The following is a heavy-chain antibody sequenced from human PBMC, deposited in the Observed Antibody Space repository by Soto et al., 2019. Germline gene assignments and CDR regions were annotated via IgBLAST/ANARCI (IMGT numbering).Heavy chain of an antibody. CDR3: ARDQMDFWSGQAYYYGMDV. D-gene: IGHD3-3*01. V-gene: IGHV3-30-3*01. Sequence: QPGGSLRLSCAASGFTFSSYAMHWVRQAPGKGLEWVAVISYDGSNKYYADSVKGRFTISRDNSKNTLYLQMNSLRAEDTAVCYCARDQMDFWSGQAYYYGMDVWGQGTTVTVSS. J-gene: IGHJ6*02. CDR2: ISYDGSNK. CDR1: GFTFSSYA.